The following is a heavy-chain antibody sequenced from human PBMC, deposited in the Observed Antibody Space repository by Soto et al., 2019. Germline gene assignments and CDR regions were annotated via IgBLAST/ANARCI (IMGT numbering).Heavy chain of an antibody. D-gene: IGHD2-8*01. V-gene: IGHV4-59*08. CDR2: IYYGGSA. CDR1: GGSISTYY. Sequence: SETLSLTCTVSGGSISTYYWNWIRQPPGKGLEWIGYIYYGGSANYNPSLKSRVTISVDTSKKQFSLKLSSVTAADTAVYYCARGGHCTNGVCSALDYWGQGTLVTVSA. CDR3: ARGGHCTNGVCSALDY. J-gene: IGHJ4*02.